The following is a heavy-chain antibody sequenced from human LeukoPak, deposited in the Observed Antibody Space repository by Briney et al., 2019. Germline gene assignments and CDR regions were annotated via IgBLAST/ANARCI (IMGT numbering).Heavy chain of an antibody. D-gene: IGHD6-6*01. CDR1: GFTFSSYW. CDR3: VREYSSSSGRAFDI. V-gene: IGHV3-74*01. CDR2: ISTDGSST. Sequence: GGSLRLSCAASGFTFSSYWMHWVRQAPGKGLVWVSRISTDGSSTNSADSVKGRFTISRDNAKNTLYLQMNSLRAEDTAGYYCVREYSSSSGRAFDIWGQGTMVTVSP. J-gene: IGHJ3*02.